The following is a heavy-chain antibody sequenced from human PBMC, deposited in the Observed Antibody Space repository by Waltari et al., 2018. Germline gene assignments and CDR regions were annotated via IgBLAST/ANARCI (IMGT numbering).Heavy chain of an antibody. D-gene: IGHD3-9*01. CDR3: ARRYYDILTGWRWFDP. CDR2: MNPNSGNT. CDR1: GYTFTSYD. J-gene: IGHJ5*02. Sequence: QVQLVQSGAEVKKPGASVKVSCKASGYTFTSYDINWVRQATGQVLEWMGWMNPNSGNTGYAQKFQGRVTMTRNTSISTAYMELSSLRSEDTAVYYCARRYYDILTGWRWFDPWGQGTLVTVSS. V-gene: IGHV1-8*01.